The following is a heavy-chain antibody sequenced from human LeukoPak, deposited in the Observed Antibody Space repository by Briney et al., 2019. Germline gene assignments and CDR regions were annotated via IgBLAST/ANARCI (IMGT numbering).Heavy chain of an antibody. Sequence: PSETLSLTCTVSGGSLSSYYWSWIRQPPGKGLEWIGYIYYSGSTNYNPSLKSRVTISVDTSKNQFSLKLSSVTAADTAVYYCARGQRYYYDSSGYYFDYWGQGTLVTVSS. V-gene: IGHV4-59*01. D-gene: IGHD3-22*01. CDR1: GGSLSSYY. CDR3: ARGQRYYYDSSGYYFDY. CDR2: IYYSGST. J-gene: IGHJ4*02.